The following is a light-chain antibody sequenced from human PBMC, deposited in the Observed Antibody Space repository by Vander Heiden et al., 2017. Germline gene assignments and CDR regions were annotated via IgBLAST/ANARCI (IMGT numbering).Light chain of an antibody. V-gene: IGKV4-1*01. Sequence: IVMTQSPDSLAVSLGERATINCKSSQSVLYSSNNKNYLAWYQQKPGQPPKLLIYWASTRESGVPDRFSGDGSGTDFTLTISSLQAEDVAVYYCQQDDSTPRTFGQGTKVEIK. CDR2: WAS. CDR1: QSVLYSSNNKNY. CDR3: QQDDSTPRT. J-gene: IGKJ1*01.